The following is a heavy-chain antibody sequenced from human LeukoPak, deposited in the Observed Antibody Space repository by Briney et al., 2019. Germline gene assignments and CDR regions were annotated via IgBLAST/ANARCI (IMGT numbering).Heavy chain of an antibody. CDR3: ARESWDFWSGYYHKMYFDY. Sequence: PGRSLRLSCAASGFTFSSYAIHWVRQAPGKGLEWVAVISYDGSNKYYADSVKGRFTISRDNSKNTLYLQMNSLRAEDTAVYYCARESWDFWSGYYHKMYFDYWGQGTLVTVSS. CDR2: ISYDGSNK. D-gene: IGHD3-3*01. J-gene: IGHJ4*02. CDR1: GFTFSSYA. V-gene: IGHV3-30*01.